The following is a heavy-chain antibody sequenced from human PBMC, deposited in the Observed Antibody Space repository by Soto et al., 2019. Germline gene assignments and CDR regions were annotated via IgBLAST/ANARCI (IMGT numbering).Heavy chain of an antibody. Sequence: QVQLVQSGSEVKKPGSSVKVSCKASGGIFSTYAISWLRQAPGQGLEWMGGIIPLFGTPNYAQRFQGRVTITADESTSTAYMELSRLRSEDTAVYYCARDRDDYGSGNYYIRIAFWGKGTLVTVSS. CDR1: GGIFSTYA. CDR2: IIPLFGTP. CDR3: ARDRDDYGSGNYYIRIAF. V-gene: IGHV1-69*01. J-gene: IGHJ4*02. D-gene: IGHD3-10*01.